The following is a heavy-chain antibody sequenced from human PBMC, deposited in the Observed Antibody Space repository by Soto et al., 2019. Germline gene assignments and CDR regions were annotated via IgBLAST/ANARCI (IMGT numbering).Heavy chain of an antibody. CDR2: IKSRADGGTK. CDR1: GFTFTKAW. Sequence: EVQPVESGGGLVKPGGSLRLSCAASGFTFTKAWMTWVRQTPGKGLEWVGRIKSRADGGTKDYAASVKDRFIISRDDSNDTLYLHMNRMKTDDTAVYYCTTASQWLPPYSWGQGALVTVSS. V-gene: IGHV3-15*01. D-gene: IGHD6-19*01. CDR3: TTASQWLPPYS. J-gene: IGHJ4*02.